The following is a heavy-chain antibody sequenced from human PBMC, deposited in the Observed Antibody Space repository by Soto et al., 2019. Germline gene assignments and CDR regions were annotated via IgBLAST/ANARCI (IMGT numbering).Heavy chain of an antibody. J-gene: IGHJ6*03. V-gene: IGHV4-39*01. CDR3: ARLLLPYYYYYMDV. Sequence: QLQLQESGPGLVKPSETLSLTCTVSGGSISSSSYYWGWIRQPPGKGLEWIGSIYYSGSTYYNPSLKSRVTISVDTSKNQFSLKLSSVTAADTAVYYCARLLLPYYYYYMDVWGKGTTVTVSS. CDR1: GGSISSSSYY. CDR2: IYYSGST.